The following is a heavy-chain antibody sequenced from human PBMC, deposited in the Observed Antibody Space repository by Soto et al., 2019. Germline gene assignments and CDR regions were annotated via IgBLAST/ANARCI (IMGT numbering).Heavy chain of an antibody. V-gene: IGHV3-21*01. Sequence: WLSXRLSCFGCVCGLTCSRVEWFGQAPGKGLEWVASISGSGKDTFYRHSVKGRFAISRDSAGTSLFLRMDSVKVEDTAVYHCERVHLVDGSHFYYAMDVWGPGTT. CDR2: ISGSGKDT. CDR3: ERVHLVDGSHFYYAMDV. CDR1: VCGLTCSR. D-gene: IGHD6-6*01. J-gene: IGHJ6*02.